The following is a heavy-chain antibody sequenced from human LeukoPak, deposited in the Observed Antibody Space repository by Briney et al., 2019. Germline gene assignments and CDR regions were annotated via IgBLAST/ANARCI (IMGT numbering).Heavy chain of an antibody. CDR1: GFTFSSYG. J-gene: IGHJ4*02. Sequence: GRSLRLSCAASGFTFSSYGMHWVRQAPGKGLEWVAVISYDGSNKYYADSVKGRFTISRDNSKNTLYLQMNSLRAEDTAVYYCAKDADDSSGYYYPDYWGQGTLVTVSP. V-gene: IGHV3-30*18. CDR2: ISYDGSNK. CDR3: AKDADDSSGYYYPDY. D-gene: IGHD3-22*01.